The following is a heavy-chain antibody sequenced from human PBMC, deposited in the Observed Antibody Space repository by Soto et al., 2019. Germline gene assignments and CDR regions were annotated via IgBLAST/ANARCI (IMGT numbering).Heavy chain of an antibody. J-gene: IGHJ4*02. CDR2: ISAYNGNT. Sequence: GASVKVSCKASGYTFTSYGISWVRQAPGQGLEWMGWISAYNGNTNYAQKLQGRVTITRDTSASTAYMELSSLRSEDTAVYYCARDVGATDYWGQGTLVTVSS. CDR1: GYTFTSYG. CDR3: ARDVGATDY. V-gene: IGHV1-18*01. D-gene: IGHD1-26*01.